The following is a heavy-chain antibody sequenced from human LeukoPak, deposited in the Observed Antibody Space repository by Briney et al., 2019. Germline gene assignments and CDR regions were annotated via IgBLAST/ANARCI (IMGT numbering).Heavy chain of an antibody. CDR2: ISNSDDST. CDR3: AKATGYLL. Sequence: HAGGSLRLSCAASGFTFSSYWMSWVRQAPGKGLEWVSTISNSDDSTYYADSVKGRFTISRDNSENTLFLRMNSLRAEDTAVYYCAKATGYLLWGQGTLVIVSS. V-gene: IGHV3-23*01. D-gene: IGHD1-14*01. J-gene: IGHJ4*02. CDR1: GFTFSSYW.